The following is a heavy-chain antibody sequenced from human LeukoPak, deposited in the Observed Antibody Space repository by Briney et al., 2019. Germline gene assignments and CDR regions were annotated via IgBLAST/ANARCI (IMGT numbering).Heavy chain of an antibody. CDR3: GREWAVDF. J-gene: IGHJ4*02. CDR2: IKQDGSEK. V-gene: IGHV3-7*01. Sequence: GGPLRLSCETSGFRFSNHWMTWVRQAPGKGLECVAIIKQDGSEKYYVNSVKGRFTISRDNAKNSLYLQMNSLRVEDTAVYYCGREWAVDFWGQGTLVTVSS. CDR1: GFRFSNHW.